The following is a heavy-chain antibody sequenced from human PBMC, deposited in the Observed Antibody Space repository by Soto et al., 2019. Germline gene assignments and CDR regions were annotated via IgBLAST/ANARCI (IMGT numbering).Heavy chain of an antibody. CDR2: IFYSGST. Sequence: SETLSLTCTVSSGSISSTIYSWDWIRQPPGKGLEWIGSIFYSGSTYYNPSLKSRVTISVDTSKNQFSLTLTSVTAADTAVYYCARSYYDSTGFAVDPWGQGTLVTVSS. CDR1: SGSISSTIYS. CDR3: ARSYYDSTGFAVDP. J-gene: IGHJ5*02. V-gene: IGHV4-39*01. D-gene: IGHD3-22*01.